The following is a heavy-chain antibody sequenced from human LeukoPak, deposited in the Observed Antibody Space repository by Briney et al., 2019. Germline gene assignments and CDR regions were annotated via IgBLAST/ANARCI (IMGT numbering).Heavy chain of an antibody. CDR1: GFTFSSYE. Sequence: GGSLRLSCAASGFTFSSYEMNWVRQAPGKGLEWVSYISSSGSTIYYADSVKGRFTISRDNSKNTLYLQMNSLRAEDTAVYYCAKDGGDYVWGSYRYPVDYWGQGTLVTVSS. CDR3: AKDGGDYVWGSYRYPVDY. D-gene: IGHD3-16*02. V-gene: IGHV3-48*03. J-gene: IGHJ4*02. CDR2: ISSSGSTI.